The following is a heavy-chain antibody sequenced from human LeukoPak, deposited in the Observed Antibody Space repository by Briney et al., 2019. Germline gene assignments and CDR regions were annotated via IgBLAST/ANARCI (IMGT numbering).Heavy chain of an antibody. J-gene: IGHJ1*01. CDR3: ARRRYYDGSGYLE. CDR2: IYYSGRT. Sequence: SETLSLTCSVSGDSVRRSDSYWDWIRQPPGNGLGWIGTIYYSGRTYYSPSLKSRPTMSVDPSNMQFSLMLRAVTAADTAVYYCARRRYYDGSGYLEWGQGTLLSVSS. D-gene: IGHD3-22*01. V-gene: IGHV4-39*01. CDR1: GDSVRRSDSY.